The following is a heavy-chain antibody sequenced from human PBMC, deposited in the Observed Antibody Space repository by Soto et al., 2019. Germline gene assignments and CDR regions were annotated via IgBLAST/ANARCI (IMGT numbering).Heavy chain of an antibody. D-gene: IGHD4-17*01. V-gene: IGHV1-3*01. Sequence: QVQLVQSGAEVKKPGASVKVSCKASGYTFTSYAMHWVRQAPGQRLEWMGWINAGNGNTKYSQKFQGRVTITRDTSASTAYMELSSLGSEDTAVYYCARLTTTLRQYYFDYWGQGTLVTVSS. CDR2: INAGNGNT. CDR3: ARLTTTLRQYYFDY. J-gene: IGHJ4*02. CDR1: GYTFTSYA.